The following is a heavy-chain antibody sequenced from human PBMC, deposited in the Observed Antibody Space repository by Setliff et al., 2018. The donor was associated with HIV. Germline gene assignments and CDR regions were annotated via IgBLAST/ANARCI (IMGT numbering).Heavy chain of an antibody. CDR3: AREAGRWELLHDAFDI. Sequence: ASVKVSCKASGYTFTSYGISWARQAPGQGLEWMGWISAYNGNTNYAQKLQGRVTMTTDTSTSTAYMELRSLRSDDTAVYYCAREAGRWELLHDAFDIWGQGTMVTVS. D-gene: IGHD1-26*01. J-gene: IGHJ3*02. V-gene: IGHV1-18*01. CDR2: ISAYNGNT. CDR1: GYTFTSYG.